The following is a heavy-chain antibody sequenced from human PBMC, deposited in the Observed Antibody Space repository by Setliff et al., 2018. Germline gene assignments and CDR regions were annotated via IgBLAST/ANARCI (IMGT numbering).Heavy chain of an antibody. J-gene: IGHJ4*02. D-gene: IGHD6-13*01. V-gene: IGHV4-59*08. CDR1: GGGSINNYY. CDR2: VHFGGDT. CDR3: ARWVAAAGIHNYFDY. Sequence: PSETLSLTCTVSGGGSINNYYWSWVRQSPGKGLEWIGFVHFGGDTIYNPSLRSRVAISLDTSKNQFSLRLSSVTAADTAVYYCARWVAAAGIHNYFDYWGQGTLVTVSS.